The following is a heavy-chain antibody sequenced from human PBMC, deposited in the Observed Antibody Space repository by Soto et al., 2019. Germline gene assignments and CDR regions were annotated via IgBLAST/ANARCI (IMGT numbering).Heavy chain of an antibody. CDR1: GESLSSGGYS. D-gene: IGHD6-6*01. J-gene: IGHJ5*02. CDR3: ARDMGSIAQPGGCFER. CDR2: IYYSVST. V-gene: IGHV4-31*03. Sequence: TLSLTCTVYGESLSSGGYSWSWIRQHPGKGLEWIGYIYYSVSTYYNPSLKSRVTISVDTSKNQFSLKLSSVTAADTAVYYCARDMGSIAQPGGCFERWGKGTLVTIST.